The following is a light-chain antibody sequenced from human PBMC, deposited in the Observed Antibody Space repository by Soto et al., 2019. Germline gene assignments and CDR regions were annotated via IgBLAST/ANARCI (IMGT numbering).Light chain of an antibody. Sequence: QSVLTQPASVSGSPGQSITISCTGTSSDVGGYNYVSWYQQHPGKAPKLMIYDVSNRPSGVSNRFSGSKSGNTASLTISGLQAEDEADYYCCSYAGSYTFPYVFGTGTKVTVL. CDR1: SSDVGGYNY. CDR3: CSYAGSYTFPYV. V-gene: IGLV2-14*01. CDR2: DVS. J-gene: IGLJ1*01.